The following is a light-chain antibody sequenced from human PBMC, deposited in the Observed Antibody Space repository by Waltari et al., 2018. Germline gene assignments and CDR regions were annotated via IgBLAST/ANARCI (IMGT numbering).Light chain of an antibody. Sequence: DIQMTQSPSTLSASVGARVTITCRASQSVSNWLAWYQQKPGKDPNLLIYQASSLESGVPSRFSGSGSGTEFTLTISSLQPDDFATYYCQQYNDDPRTFGQGTEVEFK. V-gene: IGKV1-5*03. CDR3: QQYNDDPRT. J-gene: IGKJ1*01. CDR2: QAS. CDR1: QSVSNW.